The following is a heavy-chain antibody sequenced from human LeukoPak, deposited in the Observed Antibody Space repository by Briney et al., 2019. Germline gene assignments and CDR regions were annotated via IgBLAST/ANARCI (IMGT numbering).Heavy chain of an antibody. CDR2: IYHSGSA. CDR1: PYSISSGYS. D-gene: IGHD3-3*01. V-gene: IGHV4-38-2*01. Sequence: SETLSLTCAVSPYSISSGYSWGGIRQPPEKGGEGIGSIYHSGSASYKASLKRRVTMSGDASRNQFSLRLSSVTAADTAVYYCARRTDIWGGYSLYYFDYWGQGTLVTVSS. CDR3: ARRTDIWGGYSLYYFDY. J-gene: IGHJ4*02.